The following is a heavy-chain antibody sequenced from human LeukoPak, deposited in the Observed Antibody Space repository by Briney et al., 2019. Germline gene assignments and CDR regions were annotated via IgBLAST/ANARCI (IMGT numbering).Heavy chain of an antibody. J-gene: IGHJ4*03. V-gene: IGHV4-34*01. CDR1: GGSFSAYY. D-gene: IGHD5-12*01. Sequence: SETLSLTCAVYGGSFSAYYWSWIRQSPGKGLEWIAEINHRGDTNYKPSVKSRVSISVDTSKKQFFLKVTSLAAADTAAFYRARGPTISDTGYFDYWGERTLVTLSS. CDR3: ARGPTISDTGYFDY. CDR2: INHRGDT.